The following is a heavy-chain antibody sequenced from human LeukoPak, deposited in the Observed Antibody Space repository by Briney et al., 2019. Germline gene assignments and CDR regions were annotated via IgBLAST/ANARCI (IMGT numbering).Heavy chain of an antibody. CDR3: ARGKNTSRVVTYNWFVP. D-gene: IGHD2-2*01. Sequence: SVTVSCKASGYTFTSYYMHWVRQAPGQGREWMGIINPSGGGTSYAQKFQGGDTMSRDMSTSPVYMERRSLRDLATAVYYCARGKNTSRVVTYNWFVPWGQRALFTVSP. V-gene: IGHV1-46*01. CDR2: INPSGGGT. CDR1: GYTFTSYY. J-gene: IGHJ5*02.